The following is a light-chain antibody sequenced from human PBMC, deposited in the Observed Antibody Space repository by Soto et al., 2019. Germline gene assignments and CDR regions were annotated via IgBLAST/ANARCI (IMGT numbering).Light chain of an antibody. J-gene: IGKJ1*01. Sequence: IVWTQSPATLSLSPGERATLSCRASQSVGNYLAWYQQKPGQAPRLLIYHTSNRATGIPARFSGSGSGTDFTLTISSLQSEDFAVYYCHQYNHWLTWTFGQGTKVDIK. V-gene: IGKV3-11*01. CDR3: HQYNHWLTWT. CDR1: QSVGNY. CDR2: HTS.